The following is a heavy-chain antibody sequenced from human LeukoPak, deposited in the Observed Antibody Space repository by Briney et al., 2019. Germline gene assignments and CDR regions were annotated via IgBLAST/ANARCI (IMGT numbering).Heavy chain of an antibody. CDR1: GCTFSSYA. J-gene: IGHJ6*02. CDR3: ARGDCSSTSCYPYYYYGMDV. D-gene: IGHD2-2*01. V-gene: IGHV1-69*04. CDR2: IIPILGIA. Sequence: GASVKVSCKASGCTFSSYAISWVRQAPGQGLEWMGRIIPILGIANYAQKFQGRVTITADKSTSTAYMELSSLRSEDTAVYYCARGDCSSTSCYPYYYYGMDVWGQGTTVTVSS.